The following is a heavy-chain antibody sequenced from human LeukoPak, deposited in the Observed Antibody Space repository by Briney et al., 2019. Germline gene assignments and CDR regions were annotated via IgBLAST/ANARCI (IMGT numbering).Heavy chain of an antibody. CDR3: ARDRCSSTSCYNTPNWFDP. Sequence: GRSLRLSCTASGFTFGDYAMSWVRQAPGKGLEWVGFIRSKAYGGTTEYAASVKGRFTISRDDSKSIAYLQMNSLKTEDTAFYHCARDRCSSTSCYNTPNWFDPWGQGTLVTVSS. V-gene: IGHV3-49*04. J-gene: IGHJ5*02. CDR1: GFTFGDYA. D-gene: IGHD2-2*02. CDR2: IRSKAYGGTT.